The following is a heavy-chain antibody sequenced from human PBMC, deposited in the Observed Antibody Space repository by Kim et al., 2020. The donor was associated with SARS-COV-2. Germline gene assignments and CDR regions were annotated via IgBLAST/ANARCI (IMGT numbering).Heavy chain of an antibody. D-gene: IGHD3-10*01. J-gene: IGHJ4*02. CDR3: ARGFIGGSGSYYNPPLDY. V-gene: IGHV4-39*07. CDR2: IYYSGST. CDR1: GGSISSSSYY. Sequence: SETLSLTCTVSGGSISSSSYYWGWIRQPPGKGLEWIGSIYYSGSTYYNPSLKSRVTISVDTSKNQFSLKLSSVTAADTAVYYCARGFIGGSGSYYNPPLDYWGQGTLVTVSS.